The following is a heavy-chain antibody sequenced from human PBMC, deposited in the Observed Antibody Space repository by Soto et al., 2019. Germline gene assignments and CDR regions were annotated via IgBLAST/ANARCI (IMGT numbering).Heavy chain of an antibody. V-gene: IGHV4-61*01. Sequence: SETLSLTCTVSGGSVSSGSYYWSWVRQPPGKGLEYIGYLYYSGSTNYNPSLKSRVTISVDTPKNQFSLKLTSVTAADTAIYYCARGQAFWTGYYRMPYYFDYWGQGTLVTVSS. CDR2: LYYSGST. CDR3: ARGQAFWTGYYRMPYYFDY. J-gene: IGHJ4*02. D-gene: IGHD3-3*01. CDR1: GGSVSSGSYY.